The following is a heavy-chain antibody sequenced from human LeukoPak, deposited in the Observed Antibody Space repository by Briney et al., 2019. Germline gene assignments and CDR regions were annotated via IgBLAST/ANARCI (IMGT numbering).Heavy chain of an antibody. CDR3: ARPYSNHLFGMDV. Sequence: PGGSLRLSCAASGFTVSNYYMTWVRQAPGKGLEWVSVMYSGGGTYYADSVKGRVAISRDNSQNTVFLQMNSVRVEDTAVYYCARPYSNHLFGMDVWGQGTAVTVSS. D-gene: IGHD4-11*01. CDR2: MYSGGGT. J-gene: IGHJ6*02. CDR1: GFTVSNYY. V-gene: IGHV3-66*04.